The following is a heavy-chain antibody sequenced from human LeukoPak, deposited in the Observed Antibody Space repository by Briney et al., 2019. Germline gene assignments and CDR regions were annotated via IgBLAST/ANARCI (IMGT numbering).Heavy chain of an antibody. CDR2: ISGYNGRT. J-gene: IGHJ4*02. CDR1: GYSFTSYG. V-gene: IGHV1-18*01. Sequence: ASVKVSCKTSGYSFTSYGISWLRQAPGQGLEWLGWISGYNGRTDYSQKLQGRVTMTTDTSTSTAYMELRSLTSDDTAMYYCARDIGVSQLDYWGQGTLVTVSS. CDR3: ARDIGVSQLDY. D-gene: IGHD3-10*01.